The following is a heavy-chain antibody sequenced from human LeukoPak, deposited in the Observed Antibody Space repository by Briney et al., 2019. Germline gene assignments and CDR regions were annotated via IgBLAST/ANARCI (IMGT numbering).Heavy chain of an antibody. Sequence: ASVKVSCKASGYTFTGYYMHWVRQAPGQGLEWMGRIIPILGIANYAQKFQGRVTITADKSTSTAYMELSSLRSEDTAVYYCARSGSYGQDWFDPWGQGTLVTVSS. J-gene: IGHJ5*02. D-gene: IGHD1-26*01. V-gene: IGHV1-69*02. CDR2: IIPILGIA. CDR3: ARSGSYGQDWFDP. CDR1: GYTFTGYY.